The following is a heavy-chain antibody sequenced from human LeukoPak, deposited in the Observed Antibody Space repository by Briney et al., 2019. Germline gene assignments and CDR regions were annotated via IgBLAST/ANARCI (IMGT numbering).Heavy chain of an antibody. J-gene: IGHJ5*02. D-gene: IGHD1-1*01. Sequence: ASVKVSCKASGYTFTSYGISWVRQAPGQGLEWMGWISAYNGNTNYAQKLQGRVTMTTDTSTSTAYMELRSLRSDDTAVYYCARAGDWKPLRSLFGWFDPWGQGTLVTVSS. V-gene: IGHV1-18*01. CDR1: GYTFTSYG. CDR2: ISAYNGNT. CDR3: ARAGDWKPLRSLFGWFDP.